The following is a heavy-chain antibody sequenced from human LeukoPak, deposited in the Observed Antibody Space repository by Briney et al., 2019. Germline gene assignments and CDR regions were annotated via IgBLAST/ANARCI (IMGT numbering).Heavy chain of an antibody. D-gene: IGHD2-2*01. Sequence: SGTLSLTCAVSGGSISSSNWWSWVRQPPGKGLEWIGEIYHSGSTNYNPSLKSRVTISVDTSKIQFSLKLSSVTAADTAVYYCARDLTYCSSTSCPSDAFDIWGQGTMVTVSS. CDR2: IYHSGST. CDR1: GGSISSSNW. J-gene: IGHJ3*02. CDR3: ARDLTYCSSTSCPSDAFDI. V-gene: IGHV4-4*02.